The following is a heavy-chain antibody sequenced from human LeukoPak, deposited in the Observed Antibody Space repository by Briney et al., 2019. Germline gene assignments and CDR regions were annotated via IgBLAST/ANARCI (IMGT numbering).Heavy chain of an antibody. J-gene: IGHJ4*02. CDR2: IYPGDSDT. CDR3: ARHRGYSRIDY. Sequence: GEXXKXXCXGSGXXFTSXXIXWVRQMPGKGLEWMGIIYPGDSDTRYSPSFQGQVTISADKSISTAYLQWSSLKASDTAMYYCARHRGYSRIDYWGQGTLVTVSS. CDR1: GXXFTSXX. V-gene: IGHV5-51*01. D-gene: IGHD5-18*01.